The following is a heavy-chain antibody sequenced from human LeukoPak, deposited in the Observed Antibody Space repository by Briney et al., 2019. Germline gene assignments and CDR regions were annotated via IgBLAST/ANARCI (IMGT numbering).Heavy chain of an antibody. CDR2: IYYSGST. CDR1: GGSISSGDYY. Sequence: PSETLSLTCTVSGGSISSGDYYWSWIRQPPGKGLEWIGYIYYSGSTYYNPSLKSRVTISVDTSKNQFSLKLSSVTAADTAVYYCASEPNYYDSSGYYLVAKYFQHWGQGTLVTGSS. V-gene: IGHV4-30-4*01. D-gene: IGHD3-22*01. J-gene: IGHJ1*01. CDR3: ASEPNYYDSSGYYLVAKYFQH.